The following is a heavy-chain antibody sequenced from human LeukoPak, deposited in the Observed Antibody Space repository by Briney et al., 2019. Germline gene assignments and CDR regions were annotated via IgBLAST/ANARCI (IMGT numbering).Heavy chain of an antibody. J-gene: IGHJ4*02. Sequence: PGGSLRLSCTVSGFTVSSNSMSWVRQAPGKGLEWVSFIYSDNTHYSDSVKGRFTISRDNSKNTLYLQMNSLRAEDTAVYYCAKADADRIAAAGTDYWGQGTLVTVSS. CDR3: AKADADRIAAAGTDY. D-gene: IGHD6-13*01. V-gene: IGHV3-53*01. CDR2: IYSDNT. CDR1: GFTVSSNS.